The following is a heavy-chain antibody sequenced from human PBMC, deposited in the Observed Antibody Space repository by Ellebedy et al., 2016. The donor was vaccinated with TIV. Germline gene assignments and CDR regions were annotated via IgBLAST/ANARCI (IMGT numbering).Heavy chain of an antibody. CDR2: ISMSGSST. Sequence: GGSLRLXXAASGFSFSTYAMNWVRHAPGKGLEWVSTISMSGSSTYYTDSVKGRFTISRDNSKNEVYLQMNSLRPDEDTAVYYCAKGGWFYFDYWGQGTLVAVSS. CDR1: GFSFSTYA. CDR3: AKGGWFYFDY. J-gene: IGHJ4*02. V-gene: IGHV3-23*01. D-gene: IGHD6-19*01.